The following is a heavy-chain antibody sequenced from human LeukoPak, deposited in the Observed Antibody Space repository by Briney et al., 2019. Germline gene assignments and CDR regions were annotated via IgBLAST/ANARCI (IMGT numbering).Heavy chain of an antibody. Sequence: GGSLRLSCAASGFTFSSYDMHWVRQATGKGLEWVSAIGTAGDTYYPGSVKGRFTISRENAKNSLYLQMNSLRAGDTAVYYCARDLRVGGWTVGMDVWGQGTTVTVSS. CDR2: IGTAGDT. CDR1: GFTFSSYD. V-gene: IGHV3-13*01. J-gene: IGHJ6*02. D-gene: IGHD6-19*01. CDR3: ARDLRVGGWTVGMDV.